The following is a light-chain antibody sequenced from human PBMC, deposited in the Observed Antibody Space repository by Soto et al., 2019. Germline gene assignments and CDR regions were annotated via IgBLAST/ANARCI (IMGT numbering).Light chain of an antibody. CDR3: QQYNNWPVT. J-gene: IGKJ4*01. V-gene: IGKV3D-15*01. CDR1: QSVSSN. Sequence: EIVLTQSPATLSLSPGERAPLSCRASQSVSSNLAWYQQKPGQAPRLLIYDASNRATGIPVRFSGSGSGTEFTLTINSLQSEDFAIYFCQQYNNWPVTFGGGTKVDIK. CDR2: DAS.